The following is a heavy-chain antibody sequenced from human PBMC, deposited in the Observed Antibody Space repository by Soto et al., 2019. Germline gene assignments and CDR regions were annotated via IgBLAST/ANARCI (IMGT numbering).Heavy chain of an antibody. V-gene: IGHV1-18*01. D-gene: IGHD6-13*01. J-gene: IGHJ3*02. CDR2: INTYNGNT. CDR3: ARDLLYSTRSTVRFDI. Sequence: VQLVQSGVEVKKPGASVKVSCKASGYTFTNYGISWVRQAPGQGLEWMGWINTYNGNTNYAQKVQGRVTMTTETSTSPAYMALRSLRSDDTAVYYCARDLLYSTRSTVRFDIWGQGTMLTVSS. CDR1: GYTFTNYG.